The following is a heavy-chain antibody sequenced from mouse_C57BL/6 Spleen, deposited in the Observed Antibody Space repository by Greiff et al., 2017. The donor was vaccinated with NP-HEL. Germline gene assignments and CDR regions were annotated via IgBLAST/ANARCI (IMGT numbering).Heavy chain of an antibody. CDR2: IRSKSNNYAT. CDR1: GFSFNTYA. Sequence: EVQLVESGGGLVQPKGSLKLSCAASGFSFNTYAMNWVRQAPGKGLEWVARIRSKSNNYATYYADSVKDRFTISRDDSESMLYLQMNNLKTEDTAMYYCVRDYYGSSYWDFDVWGTGTTVTVSS. CDR3: VRDYYGSSYWDFDV. J-gene: IGHJ1*03. V-gene: IGHV10-1*01. D-gene: IGHD1-1*01.